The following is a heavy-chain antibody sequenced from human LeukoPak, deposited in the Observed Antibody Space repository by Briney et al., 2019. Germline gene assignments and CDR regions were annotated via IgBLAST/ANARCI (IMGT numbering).Heavy chain of an antibody. J-gene: IGHJ4*02. V-gene: IGHV3-30*01. CDR2: ISFDGSNK. D-gene: IGHD3-10*01. Sequence: GGSLRLSCAASGFTFSSYAMHWVRQAPSKGLEWVAIISFDGSNKYYADSVKGRFTISRDNSKDTLYLQMYSLRAEDTAAYYCARDSPPGGTGEHLWFGELFDYFDYWGQGTLVTVSS. CDR1: GFTFSSYA. CDR3: ARDSPPGGTGEHLWFGELFDYFDY.